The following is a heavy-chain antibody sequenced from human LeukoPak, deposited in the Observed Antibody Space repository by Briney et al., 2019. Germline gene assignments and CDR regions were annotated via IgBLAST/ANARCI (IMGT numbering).Heavy chain of an antibody. V-gene: IGHV3-48*04. Sequence: GGSLRLSCAASGFTFSSYSMNWVRQAPGKGLEWVSYISSSSSTIYYADSVKGRFTISRDNAKNSLYLQMNSLRAEDTAVYYCARDYDYVWGSYRKGYYWGQGTLVTVSS. D-gene: IGHD3-16*02. J-gene: IGHJ4*02. CDR3: ARDYDYVWGSYRKGYY. CDR2: ISSSSSTI. CDR1: GFTFSSYS.